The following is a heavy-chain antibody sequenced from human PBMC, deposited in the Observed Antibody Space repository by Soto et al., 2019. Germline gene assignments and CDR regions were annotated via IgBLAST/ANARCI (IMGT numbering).Heavy chain of an antibody. CDR2: IIPIFGTA. V-gene: IGHV1-69*01. J-gene: IGHJ6*02. Sequence: QVQLEQSGAEVKKPGSSVKVSCKASGGTFSSYAISWVRQAPGQGLEWMGGIIPIFGTANYAQKFQGRVTITADESTSTAYMELSSLRSEDTAVYYCARAPLYYDSSGSYYYYGMDVWGQGTTVTVSS. D-gene: IGHD3-22*01. CDR1: GGTFSSYA. CDR3: ARAPLYYDSSGSYYYYGMDV.